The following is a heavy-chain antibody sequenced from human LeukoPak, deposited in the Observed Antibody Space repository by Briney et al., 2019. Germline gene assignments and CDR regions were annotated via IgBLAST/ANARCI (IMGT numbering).Heavy chain of an antibody. J-gene: IGHJ4*02. CDR3: ARGVEPLAANTLAY. V-gene: IGHV3-23*03. D-gene: IGHD1-14*01. CDR1: GFNFNNFA. CDR2: LYNDGNT. Sequence: GGSLRLSCAASGFNFNNFAMSWVRQAPGKGLEWVSVLYNDGNTKYADSVQGRFTISRDNSKNTLYLEMNSLSPDDTAVYYCARGVEPLAANTLAYWGQGTLVTVSS.